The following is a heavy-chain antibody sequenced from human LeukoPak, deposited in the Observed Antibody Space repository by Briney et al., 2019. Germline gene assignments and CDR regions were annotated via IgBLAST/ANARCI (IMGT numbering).Heavy chain of an antibody. V-gene: IGHV1-18*01. CDR2: ISAYNGNT. Sequence: ASVKVSFKASGYTFTSYGISWVRQAPGQGLEWMGWISAYNGNTNYAQKLQGRVTMTTDTSTSTAYMELRSLRSDDTAVYYCARDIVGATRGDYWGQGTLVTVSS. CDR1: GYTFTSYG. CDR3: ARDIVGATRGDY. D-gene: IGHD1-26*01. J-gene: IGHJ4*02.